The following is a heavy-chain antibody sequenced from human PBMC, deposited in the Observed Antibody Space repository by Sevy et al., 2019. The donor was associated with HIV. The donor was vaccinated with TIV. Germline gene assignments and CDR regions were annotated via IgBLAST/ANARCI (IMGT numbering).Heavy chain of an antibody. J-gene: IGHJ6*02. CDR1: GFNFGDYA. Sequence: GGSLRLSCTASGFNFGDYAMSWCRQAPGKGLEWIGFIRSKTYGGTTDYAASVKGRFTISRDDSNSIASLQMNSLKTEDTAVYYCASVRGTISPYYSFGMDVWGQGTTVTVSS. D-gene: IGHD3-10*01. V-gene: IGHV3-49*03. CDR3: ASVRGTISPYYSFGMDV. CDR2: IRSKTYGGTT.